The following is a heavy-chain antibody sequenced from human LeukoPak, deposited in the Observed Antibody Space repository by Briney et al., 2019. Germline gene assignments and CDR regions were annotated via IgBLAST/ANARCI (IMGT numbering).Heavy chain of an antibody. CDR3: ARDLTSSSWWDY. D-gene: IGHD6-13*01. CDR1: GFTLCSYW. Sequence: GGSLRLSCAASGFTLCSYWMSWVRQAPGKGLEWVANIKQDGSEKYYVDSVKGRFTISRDNAKNSLYLQMNSLRAEDTAVYYCARDLTSSSWWDYWGQGTLVTVSS. CDR2: IKQDGSEK. V-gene: IGHV3-7*01. J-gene: IGHJ4*02.